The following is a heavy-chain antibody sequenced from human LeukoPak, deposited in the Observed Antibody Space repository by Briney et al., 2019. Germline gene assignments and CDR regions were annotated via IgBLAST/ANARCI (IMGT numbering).Heavy chain of an antibody. J-gene: IGHJ4*02. Sequence: SETLSLTCTVSGGSISSGGYYWSWIRQHPGKGLEWIGYIHYSGSTYYNPALKSRVTISVDTSKNQFSLKLSSVTAADTAVYYCARVSGYCSGGSCYYGTIDYWGQGTLVTVSS. V-gene: IGHV4-31*03. D-gene: IGHD2-15*01. CDR2: IHYSGST. CDR3: ARVSGYCSGGSCYYGTIDY. CDR1: GGSISSGGYY.